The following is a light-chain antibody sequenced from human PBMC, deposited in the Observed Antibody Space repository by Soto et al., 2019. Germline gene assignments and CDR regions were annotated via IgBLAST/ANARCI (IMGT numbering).Light chain of an antibody. V-gene: IGKV1-5*01. Sequence: DIQMTQSPSTLSPSVRDTVTSTCRASQSFSGWLAWYQQKPGKAPNLLIYDASTLESGVPSRFSGGGSGTEFTLTINNLQPEDLATYICQQYKSYSTVGRGTKVDI. CDR2: DAS. CDR1: QSFSGW. J-gene: IGKJ4*01. CDR3: QQYKSYST.